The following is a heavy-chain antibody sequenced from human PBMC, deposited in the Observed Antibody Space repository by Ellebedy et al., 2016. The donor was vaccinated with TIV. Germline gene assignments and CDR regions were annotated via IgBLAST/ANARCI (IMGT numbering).Heavy chain of an antibody. V-gene: IGHV3-20*04. CDR2: INWNGGST. CDR3: ARDAGWGRYDY. D-gene: IGHD3-16*01. CDR1: GFTFDDYG. J-gene: IGHJ4*02. Sequence: GESLKISCAASGFTFDDYGMSWVRQAPGKGLEWVSGINWNGGSTGYADSVKGRFTISRDNAKNSLYLQIDSLRAEDTAIYYCARDAGWGRYDYWGRGTLVTVSS.